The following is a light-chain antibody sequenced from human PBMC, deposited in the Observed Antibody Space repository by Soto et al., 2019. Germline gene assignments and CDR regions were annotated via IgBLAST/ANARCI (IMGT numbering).Light chain of an antibody. Sequence: EIVLTQSPGTLSLSPGERATLSCRASQSVSSSYLAWYQQKPGQAPRLLIYGASSRATGIPARFSGSGSWTDFTLTISSLEPEDCAVYYCQHYDSSPWTFGQGTKVEIK. CDR1: QSVSSSY. CDR2: GAS. CDR3: QHYDSSPWT. V-gene: IGKV3-20*01. J-gene: IGKJ1*01.